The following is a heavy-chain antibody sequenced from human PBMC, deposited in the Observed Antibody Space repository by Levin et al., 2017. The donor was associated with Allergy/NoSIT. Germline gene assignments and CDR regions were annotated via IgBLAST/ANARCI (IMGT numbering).Heavy chain of an antibody. CDR3: ARWHSGYDDPIIYYYYMDV. D-gene: IGHD5-12*01. J-gene: IGHJ6*03. CDR1: GYSFTDYG. Sequence: ASVKVSCKASGYSFTDYGIGWIRQAPGQGLEWMGWIAAYNGNTKYAQEFKGRVTMTTDTSTSTAYMELRSLRSDDTAVYYCARWHSGYDDPIIYYYYMDVWGKGTTVIVSS. V-gene: IGHV1-18*01. CDR2: IAAYNGNT.